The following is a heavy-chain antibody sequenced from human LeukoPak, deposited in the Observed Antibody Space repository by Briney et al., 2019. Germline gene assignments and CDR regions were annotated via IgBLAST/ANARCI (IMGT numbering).Heavy chain of an antibody. Sequence: GGSLRLSCAASGFTFSSYSMNWVRQAPGKGLEWVSSISSSSSYIYYADPVKGRFTISRDNAKNSLYLQMNSLRAEDTAVYYRAGGPMDEDYWGQGTLVTVSS. CDR1: GFTFSSYS. J-gene: IGHJ4*02. V-gene: IGHV3-21*01. CDR3: AGGPMDEDY. CDR2: ISSSSSYI. D-gene: IGHD3-10*01.